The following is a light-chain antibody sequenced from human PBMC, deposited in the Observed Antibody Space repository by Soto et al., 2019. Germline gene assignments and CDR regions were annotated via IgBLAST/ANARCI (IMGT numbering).Light chain of an antibody. CDR1: QNVNYN. CDR2: DAS. Sequence: IVMTQSPATLSVSPGERATLSCRASQNVNYNLAWYQQKPGQAPSLLIHDASIRDTAIPARFSGSGSGTEFTLTISSLQSEDFAGYYCQQYNNWPRTFGQGTKVEIK. V-gene: IGKV3-15*01. CDR3: QQYNNWPRT. J-gene: IGKJ1*01.